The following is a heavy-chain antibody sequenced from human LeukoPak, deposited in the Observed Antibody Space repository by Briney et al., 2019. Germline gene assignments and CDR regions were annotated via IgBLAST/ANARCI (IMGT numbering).Heavy chain of an antibody. CDR1: GGSFSGYY. V-gene: IGHV4-34*01. Sequence: PSETLSLTCAVYGGSFSGYYWSWIRQPPGKGLEWIGEINHSGSTNYNPSLKSRVTISVDTSKNQFSLKLSSVTAADTAVYYCARSLRNGYSYGYIDYWGQGTLVTVPS. CDR2: INHSGST. J-gene: IGHJ4*02. D-gene: IGHD5-18*01. CDR3: ARSLRNGYSYGYIDY.